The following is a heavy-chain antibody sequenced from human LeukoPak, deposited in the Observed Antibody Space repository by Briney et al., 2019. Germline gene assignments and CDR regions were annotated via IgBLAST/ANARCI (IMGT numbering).Heavy chain of an antibody. CDR2: INPNSGGT. CDR3: ATVAYYYDSRGYGDNWFDP. CDR1: GYTFTGYY. V-gene: IGHV1-2*05. Sequence: GASVKVSCKASGYTFTGYYMHWVRQAPGQGLEWMGRINPNSGGTNYAQKFQGRVTMPRDTSISTAYMELSRLRSDDTVVYYCATVAYYYDSRGYGDNWFDPWGQGTLVTVSS. D-gene: IGHD3-22*01. J-gene: IGHJ5*02.